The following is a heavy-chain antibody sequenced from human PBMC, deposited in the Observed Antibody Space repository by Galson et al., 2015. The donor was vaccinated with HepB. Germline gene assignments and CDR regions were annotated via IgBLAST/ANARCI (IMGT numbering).Heavy chain of an antibody. V-gene: IGHV3-33*01. CDR2: IWKDGSNK. Sequence: SLRLSCAASGFAFGNYGMHWVRQAPGKGLEWMALIWKDGSNKHYADSLKGRFRISRDNAKNTLFLEADSLRAEDTAVYYCAREDATRTVAALEYWGQGVLVTGSS. CDR1: GFAFGNYG. J-gene: IGHJ4*02. CDR3: AREDATRTVAALEY. D-gene: IGHD2-15*01.